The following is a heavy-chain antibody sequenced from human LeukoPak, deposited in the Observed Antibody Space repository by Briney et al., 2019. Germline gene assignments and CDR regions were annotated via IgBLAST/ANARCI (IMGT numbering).Heavy chain of an antibody. D-gene: IGHD6-13*01. CDR2: IRYDGYTK. CDR1: GFTFGNFA. V-gene: IGHV3-30*02. Sequence: SGGSLRLSCEASGFTFGNFAIHWVRQAPGKGLDWVAFIRYDGYTKYYADSVKGRFTISRDNSKNTLYLQMNSLRAEDSAVYYCAKGTSSWLSYYYYYMDVWGKGTTVTVSS. J-gene: IGHJ6*03. CDR3: AKGTSSWLSYYYYYMDV.